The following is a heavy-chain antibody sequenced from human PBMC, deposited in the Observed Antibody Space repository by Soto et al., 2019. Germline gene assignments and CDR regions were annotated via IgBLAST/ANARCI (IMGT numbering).Heavy chain of an antibody. CDR3: ARGRQVTPAALFKRAGDYSMDA. CDR2: VNHSGST. Sequence: SETLSLTCAAYGGSFRGYSWTWIRQPPGKGLEWIREVNHSGSTYYSPSLMSRVTLSIDTSKNQFSLKLSSVTAADTAVYYCARGRQVTPAALFKRAGDYSMDAWGQGTTVTVSS. CDR1: GGSFRGYS. D-gene: IGHD2-2*01. J-gene: IGHJ6*02. V-gene: IGHV4-34*01.